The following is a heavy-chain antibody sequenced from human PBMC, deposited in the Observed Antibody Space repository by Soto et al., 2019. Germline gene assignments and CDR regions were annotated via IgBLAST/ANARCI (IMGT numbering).Heavy chain of an antibody. J-gene: IGHJ4*02. V-gene: IGHV4-39*02. CDR1: GGSIGSSAFY. CDR2: IYHSGTT. CDR3: TTGLTIFGVVISSGDY. Sequence: QLQLQESGPGLVRPSETLSLTCTVSGGSIGSSAFYWGWIRQPPGKGLEWIGSIYHSGTTSYNPSLTSRVPISVDTSKNHFSLKLSSVTAADTAVYYCTTGLTIFGVVISSGDYWGQGILVTVSS. D-gene: IGHD3-3*01.